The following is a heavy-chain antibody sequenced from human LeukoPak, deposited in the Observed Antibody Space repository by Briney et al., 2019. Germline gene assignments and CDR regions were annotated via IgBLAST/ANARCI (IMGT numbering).Heavy chain of an antibody. CDR3: ARDLGITCISTSCPPDY. Sequence: PGGSLRLSCAASGFTFSSYAMHWVRQAPCKGLEWVAVVSYDGSNNYYADSVKGRFTISRDNSKNTLCLQMNSLRAEDTAVYYCARDLGITCISTSCPPDYWGQGTLVTVSS. J-gene: IGHJ4*02. CDR2: VSYDGSNN. CDR1: GFTFSSYA. V-gene: IGHV3-30-3*01. D-gene: IGHD2-2*01.